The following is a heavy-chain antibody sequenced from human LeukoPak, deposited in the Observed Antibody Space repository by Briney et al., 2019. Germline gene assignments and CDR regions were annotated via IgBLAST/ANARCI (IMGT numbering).Heavy chain of an antibody. CDR1: GGSFSGYY. V-gene: IGHV4-39*01. D-gene: IGHD5-18*01. J-gene: IGHJ5*02. Sequence: NPSETLSLTCAVYGGSFSGYYWGWIRQPPGKGLEWIGSIYYSGSTYYNPSLKSRVTISVDTSKNQFSLKLSSVTAADTAVYYCARHEGYSYGFGNNWFDPWGQGTLVTVSS. CDR2: IYYSGST. CDR3: ARHEGYSYGFGNNWFDP.